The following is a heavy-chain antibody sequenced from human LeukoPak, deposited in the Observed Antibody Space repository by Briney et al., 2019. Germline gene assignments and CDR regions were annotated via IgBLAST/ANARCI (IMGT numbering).Heavy chain of an antibody. J-gene: IGHJ4*02. CDR2: ISYDGSNK. Sequence: GGSLRLSCAASGFTFSSYAMHWVRQAPGKGLQWVAVISYDGSNKYYADSVKGRFTISRDNSKNTLYLQMNSLTAEDTAVYYCAKKGDYASYFDYWGQGTLVTVSS. CDR1: GFTFSSYA. V-gene: IGHV3-30*04. D-gene: IGHD4-17*01. CDR3: AKKGDYASYFDY.